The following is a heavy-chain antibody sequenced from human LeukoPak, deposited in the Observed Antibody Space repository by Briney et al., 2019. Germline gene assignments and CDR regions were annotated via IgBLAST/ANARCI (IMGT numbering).Heavy chain of an antibody. D-gene: IGHD6-6*01. CDR3: AREAASSSSYYYYYMDV. V-gene: IGHV4-39*07. CDR1: GGSISSSSYY. Sequence: SETLSLTCTVSGGSISSSSYYWGWIRQPPGKGLEWIGSIYYSGSTYYNPSLKSRVTISVDTSKNQFSLKLSSVTAADTAVYYCAREAASSSSYYYYYMDVWGKGTTVTVSS. J-gene: IGHJ6*03. CDR2: IYYSGST.